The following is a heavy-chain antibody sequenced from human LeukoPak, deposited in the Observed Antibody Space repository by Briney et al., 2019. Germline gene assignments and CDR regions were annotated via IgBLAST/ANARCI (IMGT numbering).Heavy chain of an antibody. V-gene: IGHV1-46*01. CDR1: GYTFTSYY. CDR2: INPSGGST. J-gene: IGHJ4*02. CDR3: ARFRPRGNSGDY. D-gene: IGHD4-23*01. Sequence: ASVKVSCKASGYTFTSYYMHWVRQAPGQGLEWMGIINPSGGSTSYAQKFQGRVTMTRDTSTSTAYMELSSLRSEDTAVYYCARFRPRGNSGDYWGQGTLVTVSS.